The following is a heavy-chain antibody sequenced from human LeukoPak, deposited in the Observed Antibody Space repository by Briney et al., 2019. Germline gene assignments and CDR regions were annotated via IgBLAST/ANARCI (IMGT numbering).Heavy chain of an antibody. CDR1: GGSISSYY. CDR2: IYTSGST. Sequence: SETLSLTCTVSGGSISSYYWSGIRQPAGKGLEWIGRIYTSGSTNYNPSLKSRVTISVDKSKNQFSLKLSSVTAADTAVYYCAGTYYYDSSGYYYRYWGQGALVTVSS. V-gene: IGHV4-4*07. D-gene: IGHD3-22*01. CDR3: AGTYYYDSSGYYYRY. J-gene: IGHJ4*02.